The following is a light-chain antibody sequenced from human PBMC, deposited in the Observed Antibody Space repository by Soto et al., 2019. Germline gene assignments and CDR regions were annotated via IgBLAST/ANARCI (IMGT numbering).Light chain of an antibody. CDR2: AAS. CDR3: QQYNNWVT. J-gene: IGKJ4*01. Sequence: EIVLTQSPDTLSVSPGERATLSCRASQSVGSNLAWYQQKPGQAPRLLIFAASTRATGIPARFSGSGSGTEFTLTISSLQSEDSVVYYCQQYNNWVTFGGGTKV. V-gene: IGKV3D-15*01. CDR1: QSVGSN.